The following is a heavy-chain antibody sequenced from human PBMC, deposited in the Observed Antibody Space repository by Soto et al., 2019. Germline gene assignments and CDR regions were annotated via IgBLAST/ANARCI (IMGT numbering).Heavy chain of an antibody. D-gene: IGHD2-8*01. J-gene: IGHJ5*01. CDR1: GASVSTNSAT. CDR3: AILISNSWLDS. V-gene: IGHV6-1*01. CDR2: TYYRSKWYN. Sequence: QVQLQQLGPGLVKPSQTLSLTCAISGASVSTNSATWDWIRPSPSRGLEWLGRTYYRSKWYNDYAVSVKGRITINPDSSNDHLALHPNSLTPDDTAVYYCAILISNSWLDSWGQGTLVTVSS.